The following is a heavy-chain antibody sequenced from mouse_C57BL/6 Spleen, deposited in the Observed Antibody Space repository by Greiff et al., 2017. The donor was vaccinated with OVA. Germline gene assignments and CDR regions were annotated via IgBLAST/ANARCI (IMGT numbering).Heavy chain of an antibody. CDR1: GYTFTDYY. Sequence: EVQLQQSGPELVKPGASVKISCKASGYTFTDYYMNWVKQSHGKSLEWIGDINPNNGGTSYNQKFKGKATLTVDKSSSTAYMELRSLTSEDSAVYYCAREEGYDYYAMDYWGQGTSVTVSS. J-gene: IGHJ4*01. V-gene: IGHV1-26*01. D-gene: IGHD2-2*01. CDR3: AREEGYDYYAMDY. CDR2: INPNNGGT.